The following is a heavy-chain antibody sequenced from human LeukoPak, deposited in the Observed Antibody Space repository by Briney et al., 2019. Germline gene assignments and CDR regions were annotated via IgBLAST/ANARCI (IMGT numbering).Heavy chain of an antibody. CDR3: ARGQLVRYFDWLLTRPRNNYYYYYYMDV. J-gene: IGHJ6*03. V-gene: IGHV1-8*01. CDR2: MNPNSGNT. CDR1: GYTFITYD. D-gene: IGHD3-9*01. Sequence: ASVKVSCKASGYTFITYDISWVRQATGQGLEWMGWMNPNSGNTGYAQKFQGRVTMTRNTSISTAYMELSSLRSEDTAVYYCARGQLVRYFDWLLTRPRNNYYYYYYMDVWGKGTTVTISS.